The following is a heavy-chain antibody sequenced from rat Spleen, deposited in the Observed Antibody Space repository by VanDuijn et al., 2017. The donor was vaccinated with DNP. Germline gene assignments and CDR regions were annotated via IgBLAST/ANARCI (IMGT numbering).Heavy chain of an antibody. D-gene: IGHD1-9*01. V-gene: IGHV5S10*01. CDR2: IIYDGSRT. CDR3: TAFDGYNYRWYFEF. Sequence: EVQLVESGGGLVQPGNSLKLSCAASGLTFSDYNMAWVRQAPKKGLEWVATIIYDGSRTYYRDSVKGRFTISRDNAQRTLYLQMDSLRSEDTATYYCTAFDGYNYRWYFEFWGPGTMVTVSS. CDR1: GLTFSDYN. J-gene: IGHJ1*01.